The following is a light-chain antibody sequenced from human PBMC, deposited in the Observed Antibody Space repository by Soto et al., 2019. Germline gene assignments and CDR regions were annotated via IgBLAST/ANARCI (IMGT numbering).Light chain of an antibody. CDR1: SSDVGGYNY. CDR3: CSYTSSSTVV. J-gene: IGLJ2*01. CDR2: GVG. V-gene: IGLV2-14*01. Sequence: QSVLTQPPSASGSPGQSITISCTGTSSDVGGYNYVSWYQHHPGKAPKLILFGVGDRPSGVPHRFSGSKSGNTASLTISGLQVEDTADYYCCSYTSSSTVVFGGGTKLTVL.